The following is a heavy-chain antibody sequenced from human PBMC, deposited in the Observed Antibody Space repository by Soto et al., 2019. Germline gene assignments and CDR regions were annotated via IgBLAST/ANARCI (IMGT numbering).Heavy chain of an antibody. CDR3: ARDFAGRGPFDP. D-gene: IGHD1-26*01. J-gene: IGHJ5*01. CDR1: NVSITSSY. CDR2: VYYTGTT. V-gene: IGHV4-59*01. Sequence: QVLLQKSGPGLVKPSETLSLTCTVSNVSITSSYWNWIRQPPGKGLEWIGFVYYTGTTKYNPSLMSRVTISVDRSKNEFSLKLTSVTTADTAFYFCARDFAGRGPFDPWGQGTLVTVSS.